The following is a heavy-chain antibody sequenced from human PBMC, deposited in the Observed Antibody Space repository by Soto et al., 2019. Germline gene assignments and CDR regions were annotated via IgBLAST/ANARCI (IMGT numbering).Heavy chain of an antibody. D-gene: IGHD2-2*01. Sequence: SETLSLTCTVSGVSISGYYWSWIRQSPEKGLEWIACIFYNGSTYYNPSLKSRVTISIDRSKNQFSLKLSSVTAADTAVYYCARVPDYWGQGILVTVSS. V-gene: IGHV4-59*12. CDR3: ARVPDY. CDR1: GVSISGYY. J-gene: IGHJ4*02. CDR2: IFYNGST.